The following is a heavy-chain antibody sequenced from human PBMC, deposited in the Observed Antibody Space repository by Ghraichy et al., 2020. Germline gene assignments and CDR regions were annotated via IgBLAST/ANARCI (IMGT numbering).Heavy chain of an antibody. V-gene: IGHV1-69*02. CDR3: ARSGTTKHYYYYMDV. D-gene: IGHD1-1*01. J-gene: IGHJ6*03. CDR1: GGTFSSYT. CDR2: IIPILGIA. Sequence: SVKVSCKASGGTFSSYTISWVRQAPGQGLEWMGRIIPILGIANYAQKFQGRVMITADKSTSTAYMELSSLRSEDTAVYYCARSGTTKHYYYYMDVWGKGTTVTVSS.